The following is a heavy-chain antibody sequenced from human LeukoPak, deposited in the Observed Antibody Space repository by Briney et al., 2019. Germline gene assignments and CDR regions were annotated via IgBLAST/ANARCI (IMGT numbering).Heavy chain of an antibody. CDR2: IYTGGST. CDR1: GFNVSTNY. J-gene: IGHJ4*02. V-gene: IGHV3-53*05. CDR3: ARDFLDSSGYDPFDY. Sequence: GGSLRLSFAASGFNVSTNYMNWVRQAPGKGLEWVSVIYTGGSTSYADSVMGRFTISRDNSENMVYFQMNSLRPDDTAVYYCARDFLDSSGYDPFDYWGQGTLVTVSS. D-gene: IGHD3-22*01.